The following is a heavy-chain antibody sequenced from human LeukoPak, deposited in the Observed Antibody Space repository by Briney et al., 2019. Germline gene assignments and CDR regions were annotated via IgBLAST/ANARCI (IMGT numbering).Heavy chain of an antibody. D-gene: IGHD4/OR15-4a*01. CDR2: IYGSGST. J-gene: IGHJ6*03. Sequence: SETLSLTCTVSGGSISSRSYYWAWIRQPPGKELECIGYIYGSGSTNYNPSLKSRVTISVDTSKNQFSLKRTSVTAADTAVYYCARADYGYMDVWGKGTTVTVSS. CDR1: GGSISSRSYY. CDR3: ARADYGYMDV. V-gene: IGHV4-61*01.